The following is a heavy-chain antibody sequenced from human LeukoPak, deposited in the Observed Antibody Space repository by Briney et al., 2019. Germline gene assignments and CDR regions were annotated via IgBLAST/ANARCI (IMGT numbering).Heavy chain of an antibody. J-gene: IGHJ5*02. Sequence: ASVKVSCKASGCTFTSYYMHWVRQAPGQGLEWMGIINPSGGSTSYAQKFQGRVTMTRDTSTSTVYMELSSLRSEDTAVYYCARDRYDILTGPPGWFDPWGQGTLVTVSS. CDR2: INPSGGST. D-gene: IGHD3-9*01. CDR1: GCTFTSYY. V-gene: IGHV1-46*01. CDR3: ARDRYDILTGPPGWFDP.